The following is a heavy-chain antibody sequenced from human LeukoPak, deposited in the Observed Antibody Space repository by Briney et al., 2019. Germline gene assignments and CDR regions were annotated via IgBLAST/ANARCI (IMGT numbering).Heavy chain of an antibody. Sequence: SETLSLTCAVYGESFSSYYWGRIRQTPGKGLEWICEINHAGSTDYNPSLESRVAMSVDPSKNQFSLKVNSMTAADTAVYYCARRTTVNFVGLFGEDNNYYYMDVWGKGTTVTVSS. CDR2: INHAGST. D-gene: IGHD3-10*02. V-gene: IGHV4-34*01. CDR3: ARRTTVNFVGLFGEDNNYYYMDV. CDR1: GESFSSYY. J-gene: IGHJ6*03.